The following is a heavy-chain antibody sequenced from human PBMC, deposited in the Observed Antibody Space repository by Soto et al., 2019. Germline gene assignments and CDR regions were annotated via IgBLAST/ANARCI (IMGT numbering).Heavy chain of an antibody. D-gene: IGHD3-3*01. CDR2: IYPSDSDT. Sequence: GESLKISCKGSGYRFISSWIGWVRQMPGKGLEWMGIIYPSDSDTRYRPSFQGQVTISADKSISSAYLQWSSLRASVTAMYYCARGGVSTRTFDYWGQGTPVTVSS. V-gene: IGHV5-51*01. CDR3: ARGGVSTRTFDY. J-gene: IGHJ4*02. CDR1: GYRFISSW.